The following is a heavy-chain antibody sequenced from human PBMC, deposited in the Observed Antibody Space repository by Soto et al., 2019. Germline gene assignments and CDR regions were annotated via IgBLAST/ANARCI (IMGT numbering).Heavy chain of an antibody. V-gene: IGHV3-30-3*01. CDR3: ARDGAHYYDSSGPYYFDY. D-gene: IGHD3-22*01. J-gene: IGHJ4*02. CDR1: GFTFSSYA. Sequence: QVQLVESGGGVVQPGRSLRLSCAASGFTFSSYAMHWVRQAPGKGLEWVAVISYDGSNKYYADSVKGRFTISRDNSKNTLYLQMNSLRAEDTAVYYCARDGAHYYDSSGPYYFDYWGQGTLVTGSS. CDR2: ISYDGSNK.